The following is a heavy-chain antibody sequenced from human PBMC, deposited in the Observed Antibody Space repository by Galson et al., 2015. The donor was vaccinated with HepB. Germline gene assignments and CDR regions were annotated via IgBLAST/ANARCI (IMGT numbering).Heavy chain of an antibody. V-gene: IGHV4-39*07. Sequence: ETLSLTCTVSGGSISSNNYYWGWIRQPPGKGLEWIGTIYYSGTTYYNPSLKSRVTISVDTSKNQFSLKLSSLTAADTAVYYCARDLGDWNSEWVVTQSNWFDPWGQGTPVTVSS. J-gene: IGHJ5*02. D-gene: IGHD1/OR15-1a*01. CDR1: GGSISSNNYY. CDR2: IYYSGTT. CDR3: ARDLGDWNSEWVVTQSNWFDP.